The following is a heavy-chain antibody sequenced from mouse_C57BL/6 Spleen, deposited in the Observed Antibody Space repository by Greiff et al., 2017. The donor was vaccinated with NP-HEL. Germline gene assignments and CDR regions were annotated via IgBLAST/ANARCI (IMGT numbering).Heavy chain of an antibody. Sequence: EVQGVESGEGLVKPGGSLKLSCAASGFTFSSYAMSWVRQTPEKRLEWVATISDGGSYTYYPDNVKGRFTISRDNAKNNLYLQMSHLKSEDTAMYYCARVYYGSSSYFDYWGQGTTLTVSS. J-gene: IGHJ2*01. CDR2: ISDGGSYT. V-gene: IGHV5-4*01. D-gene: IGHD1-1*01. CDR3: ARVYYGSSSYFDY. CDR1: GFTFSSYA.